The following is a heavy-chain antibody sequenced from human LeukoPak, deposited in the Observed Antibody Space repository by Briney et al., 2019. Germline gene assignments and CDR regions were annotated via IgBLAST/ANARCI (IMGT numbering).Heavy chain of an antibody. D-gene: IGHD6-19*01. CDR3: ARDPSSGWYGYYYYYMDV. Sequence: ASVKVSCKASGYTFTSYGISWVRQAPGQGLEWMGWISAYNGNTNYAQKLQGRVTMTTDTSTSTAYMELRSLRSDDTAVYYCARDPSSGWYGYYYYYMDVWGEGTTVTVSS. CDR1: GYTFTSYG. CDR2: ISAYNGNT. J-gene: IGHJ6*03. V-gene: IGHV1-18*01.